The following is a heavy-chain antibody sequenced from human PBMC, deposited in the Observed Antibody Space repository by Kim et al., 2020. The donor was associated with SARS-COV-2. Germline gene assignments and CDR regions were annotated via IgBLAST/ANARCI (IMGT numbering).Heavy chain of an antibody. CDR1: GGTFSSYA. Sequence: SVKVSCKASGGTFSSYAISWVRQAPGQGLEWMGGIIPIFGTANYAQKFQGRVTITADESTSTAYMELSSLRSEDTAVYYCARGRYYDSSGYYYQYVNYYYGMDVWGQGTTVTVSS. J-gene: IGHJ6*02. CDR2: IIPIFGTA. D-gene: IGHD3-22*01. CDR3: ARGRYYDSSGYYYQYVNYYYGMDV. V-gene: IGHV1-69*13.